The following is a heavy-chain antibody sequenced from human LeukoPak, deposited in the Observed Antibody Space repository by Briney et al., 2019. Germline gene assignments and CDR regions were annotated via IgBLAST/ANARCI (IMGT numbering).Heavy chain of an antibody. J-gene: IGHJ4*02. CDR2: ISGSGGST. D-gene: IGHD2-15*01. Sequence: GGSLRLSCAASGFTFSSYAMTWVRQAPGKGLEWVSAISGSGGSTYYADSVKGRFTISRDNSKNTLYLQMNSLRAEDTAVYYCAKAIQSYCSGGSCYGLDYWGQGTLVTVSS. CDR3: AKAIQSYCSGGSCYGLDY. V-gene: IGHV3-23*01. CDR1: GFTFSSYA.